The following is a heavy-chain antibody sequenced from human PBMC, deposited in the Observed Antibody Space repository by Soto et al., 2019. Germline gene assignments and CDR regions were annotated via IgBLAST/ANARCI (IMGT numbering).Heavy chain of an antibody. CDR3: AKTEHNHGSGRYYRYDAFDI. D-gene: IGHD3-10*01. J-gene: IGHJ3*02. CDR1: GFTFSSYW. Sequence: EVQLVESGGGLVQPGGSLRLSCAASGFTFSSYWMTWVRQAPGKGLEWVATIKRDGSEKYYVDSVRGRFTISRDNAKNTLYLQMNSLRAEDTAVYYCAKTEHNHGSGRYYRYDAFDIWGQGTMVTVSS. V-gene: IGHV3-7*01. CDR2: IKRDGSEK.